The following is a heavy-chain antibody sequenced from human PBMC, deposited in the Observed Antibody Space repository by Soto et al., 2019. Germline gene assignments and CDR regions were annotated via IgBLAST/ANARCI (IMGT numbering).Heavy chain of an antibody. CDR1: GGSFSGYY. D-gene: IGHD3-10*01. CDR3: ASHGSGSYSNWFDP. V-gene: IGHV4-34*01. Sequence: SETLSLTCAVHGGSFSGYYWSWIRQPPGKGLEWIGEINHSGSTNYNPSLKSRVTISVDTSKNQFSLKLSSVTAADTAVYYCASHGSGSYSNWFDPWGQGTLVTVS. CDR2: INHSGST. J-gene: IGHJ5*02.